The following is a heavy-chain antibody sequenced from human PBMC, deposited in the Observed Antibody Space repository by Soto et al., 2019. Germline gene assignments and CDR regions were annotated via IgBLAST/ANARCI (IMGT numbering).Heavy chain of an antibody. CDR2: ISAYNGNT. J-gene: IGHJ6*02. V-gene: IGHV1-18*01. D-gene: IGHD3-3*01. CDR3: ARLPLEFVFWSGFPKGMEPYGMDV. CDR1: GYTFTSYG. Sequence: GASVKVSCKASGYTFTSYGISWVRQAPGQGLERMRWISAYNGNTNYAQKNQGRVNKTTDTSTSTTYIELRSLRTDDTAFYYCARLPLEFVFWSGFPKGMEPYGMDVWGQGTTVTVSS.